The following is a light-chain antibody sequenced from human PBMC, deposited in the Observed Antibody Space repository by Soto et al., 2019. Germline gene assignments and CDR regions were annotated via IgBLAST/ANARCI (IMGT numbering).Light chain of an antibody. CDR3: GTWHSSLSTWV. V-gene: IGLV1-51*02. J-gene: IGLJ3*02. Sequence: QSVLTQPTSVSAAPGQTVTISCSGTSSNIGNNYVSWYQQFPGAAPKLLIYENNKRPSGIPDRFSGSKSGTSATLGITGLQTGDEADYYCGTWHSSLSTWVFGGGTKLTVL. CDR1: SSNIGNNY. CDR2: ENN.